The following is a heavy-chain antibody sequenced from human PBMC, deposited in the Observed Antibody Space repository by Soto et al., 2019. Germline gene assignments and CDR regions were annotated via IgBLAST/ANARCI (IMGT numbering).Heavy chain of an antibody. V-gene: IGHV4-59*01. D-gene: IGHD3-10*01. CDR1: GDSISSYY. CDR2: IYYSGST. Sequence: QVQLQESGPGLVKPSETLSLTCTVSGDSISSYYWSWIRQPPGKGLEWIGYIYYSGSTNYNPSLKRRVTISVDTSKNQFSLKLSSVTAADTAVYYCARRGSGRNFDYWGQGTLVTVSS. CDR3: ARRGSGRNFDY. J-gene: IGHJ4*02.